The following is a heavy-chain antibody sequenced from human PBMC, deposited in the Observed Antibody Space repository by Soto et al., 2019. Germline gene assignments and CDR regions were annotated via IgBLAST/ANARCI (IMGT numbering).Heavy chain of an antibody. CDR1: GFTFSNAW. CDR2: IKSKTDGGTT. V-gene: IGHV3-15*07. CDR3: TTETYAMVRGVLHYYYYYYGMDV. J-gene: IGHJ6*02. Sequence: GGSLRLSCAASGFTFSNAWMNWVRQAPGKGLEWVGRIKSKTDGGTTDYAAPVKGRFTISRDDSKNTLYLQMNSLKTEDTAVYYCTTETYAMVRGVLHYYYYYYGMDVWGQGTTVTVSS. D-gene: IGHD3-10*01.